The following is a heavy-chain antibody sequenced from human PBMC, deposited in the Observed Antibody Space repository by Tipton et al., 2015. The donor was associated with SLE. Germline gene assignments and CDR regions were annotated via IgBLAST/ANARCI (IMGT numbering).Heavy chain of an antibody. Sequence: QLVQSGAEVKKPGASVKISCKASGYTFTRYYMHWVRQAPGQGLELMGWISAYKGNTNYAQNLQGRVTMTTDTSTSTAYMELRSLRSNDTAVYYCARWEVLVCYFDLWGRGALVTISS. CDR3: ARWEVLVCYFDL. CDR2: ISAYKGNT. J-gene: IGHJ2*01. CDR1: GYTFTRYY. V-gene: IGHV1-18*04. D-gene: IGHD1-26*01.